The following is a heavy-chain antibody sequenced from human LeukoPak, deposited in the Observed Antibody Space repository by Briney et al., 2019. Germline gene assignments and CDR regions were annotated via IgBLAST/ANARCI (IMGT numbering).Heavy chain of an antibody. CDR1: GYTFTGYY. Sequence: ASVKVSCKASGYTFTGYYMHWVRQAPGQGLEWMGWINPNSGGTNYAQKFQGRVTMTRDTSISTAYMELSRLRSDDTAVYYCARGINYYDNSGYYYYWGQGTLVTVSS. CDR2: INPNSGGT. CDR3: ARGINYYDNSGYYYY. J-gene: IGHJ4*02. D-gene: IGHD3-22*01. V-gene: IGHV1-2*02.